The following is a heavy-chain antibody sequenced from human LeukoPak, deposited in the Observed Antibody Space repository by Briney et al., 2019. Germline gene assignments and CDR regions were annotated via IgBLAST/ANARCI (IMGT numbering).Heavy chain of an antibody. CDR1: GFTFSSYS. V-gene: IGHV3-21*01. CDR2: ISSSSSYI. CDR3: ARDYLGYCSGGRCHGWLDY. J-gene: IGHJ4*02. D-gene: IGHD2-15*01. Sequence: GGSLRLSCAASGFTFSSYSMNWVRQAPGKGLEWVSSISSSSSYIYYADSVKGRFTISRDNAKNSLYLQMNSLRAEDTAVYYCARDYLGYCSGGRCHGWLDYWGQGTLVTVSS.